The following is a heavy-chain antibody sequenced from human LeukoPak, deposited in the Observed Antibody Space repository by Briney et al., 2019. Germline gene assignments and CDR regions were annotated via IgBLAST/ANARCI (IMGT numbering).Heavy chain of an antibody. CDR1: GFTFSSYS. CDR2: ISSSSTYI. J-gene: IGHJ4*02. V-gene: IGHV3-21*01. D-gene: IGHD2-15*01. Sequence: GGSLRLSCAASGFTFSSYSMNWVRQAPGKGLEWVSSISSSSTYIYYGDSLRGRFTISRDNAESSLYLQMNSLRAEDTAVYFCAREGCGGGSCYTMAFDYWGQGTLVTVSS. CDR3: AREGCGGGSCYTMAFDY.